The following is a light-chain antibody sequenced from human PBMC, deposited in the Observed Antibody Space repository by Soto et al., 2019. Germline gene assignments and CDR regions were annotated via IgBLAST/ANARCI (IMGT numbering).Light chain of an antibody. V-gene: IGKV3-20*01. Sequence: IVLTQSPGTLSLSPGERATLSCRASQRVSSFYLAWYQQKPGQAPRLLIYGTSTRATGIPDRFSGSGSGTDFTLTISGLEPEDLAVYYCQQCGSSPLTFGGGTKVEI. CDR2: GTS. J-gene: IGKJ4*01. CDR1: QRVSSFY. CDR3: QQCGSSPLT.